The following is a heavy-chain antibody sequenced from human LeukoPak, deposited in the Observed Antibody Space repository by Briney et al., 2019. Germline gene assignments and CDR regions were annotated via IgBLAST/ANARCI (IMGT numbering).Heavy chain of an antibody. CDR3: ARDQTFDI. CDR1: GFTVSSNY. Sequence: PGRSLRLSCAASGFTVSSNYMSWVRQAPGKGLEWVSVIYSGGSTYYADSVKGRFTISRDNSRNTLYLQMNSLRAEDTAVYYCARDQTFDIWGQGTMVTVSS. CDR2: IYSGGST. J-gene: IGHJ3*02. V-gene: IGHV3-53*01.